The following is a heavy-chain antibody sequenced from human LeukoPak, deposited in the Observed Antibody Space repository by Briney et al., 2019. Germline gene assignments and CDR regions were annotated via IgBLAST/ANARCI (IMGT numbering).Heavy chain of an antibody. V-gene: IGHV3-7*01. CDR2: IKEDGSQK. CDR3: AKDQHTHTVQTSGIDP. Sequence: GGSLRLSCSVSGFNFGSNYMNWFRQAPGKGLEWVANIKEDGSQKYYLDSVKGRFTISRDNAKNSMYLQMNSLRAEDTAVYYCAKDQHTHTVQTSGIDPWGQGTLVTVSS. CDR1: GFNFGSNY. D-gene: IGHD3-10*01. J-gene: IGHJ5*02.